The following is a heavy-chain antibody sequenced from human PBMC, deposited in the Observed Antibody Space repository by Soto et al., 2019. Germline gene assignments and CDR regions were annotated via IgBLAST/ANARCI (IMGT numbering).Heavy chain of an antibody. J-gene: IGHJ4*02. CDR3: AKDPAANACSVYSFHH. CDR2: SSDDGDKT. D-gene: IGHD2-15*01. V-gene: IGHV3-30*18. CDR1: GFSFRNFG. Sequence: QVQLVESGGGVVQPGRSLRLSCTGSGFSFRNFGMHWVRQAPGKGPEWLAVSSDDGDKTQHADSVKGRFTVSRDSSKNTRDLQMDRFRTEDAAMDCGAKDPAANACSVYSFHHWGQGTLVTVSS.